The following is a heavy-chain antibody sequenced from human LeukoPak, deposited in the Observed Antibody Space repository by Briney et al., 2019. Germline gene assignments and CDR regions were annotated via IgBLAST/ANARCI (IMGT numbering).Heavy chain of an antibody. V-gene: IGHV3-30*04. CDR3: ARGNPTSDYNYGMDV. CDR1: GFTFGSFA. Sequence: GGSLRLSCAASGFTFGSFAMSWVRQAPGKGLEWVAVISYDGSNKYYADSVKGRFTISRDNAKNTLYLQMNSLRVEDTAVYYCARGNPTSDYNYGMDVWGHGTTVTVSS. J-gene: IGHJ6*02. CDR2: ISYDGSNK. D-gene: IGHD1-14*01.